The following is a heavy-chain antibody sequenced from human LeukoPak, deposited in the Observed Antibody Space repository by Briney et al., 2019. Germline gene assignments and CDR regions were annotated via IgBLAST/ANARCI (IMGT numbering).Heavy chain of an antibody. Sequence: PGGSLRLSCTASGFTLSSYSMNWVRQAPGKGLEWVSAISGSGGSTYYADSVKGRFTISRDNSKNTLYLQMNSLRAEDTAVYYCAKDGYCSGGSCYGRGDFDYWGQGTLVTVSS. J-gene: IGHJ4*02. CDR2: ISGSGGST. CDR3: AKDGYCSGGSCYGRGDFDY. V-gene: IGHV3-23*01. CDR1: GFTLSSYS. D-gene: IGHD2-15*01.